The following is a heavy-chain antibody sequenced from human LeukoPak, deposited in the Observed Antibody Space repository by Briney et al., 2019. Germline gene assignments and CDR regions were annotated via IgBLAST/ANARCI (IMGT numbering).Heavy chain of an antibody. V-gene: IGHV1-69*13. Sequence: ASVKVSCKASGGTFSSYAISWVRQAPGQGLEWMGGIIPIFGTANYAQKFQGRVTITADESTSTAYMELSSLRPEDTAVYYCARTRLLWFGELSGYYYYGMDVWGQGTTVTVSS. CDR2: IIPIFGTA. J-gene: IGHJ6*02. D-gene: IGHD3-10*01. CDR3: ARTRLLWFGELSGYYYYGMDV. CDR1: GGTFSSYA.